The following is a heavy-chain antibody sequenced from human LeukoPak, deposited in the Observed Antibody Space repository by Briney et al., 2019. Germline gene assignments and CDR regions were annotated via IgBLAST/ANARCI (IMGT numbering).Heavy chain of an antibody. CDR3: VKDRWRLVDTGCLEF. J-gene: IGHJ4*02. D-gene: IGHD5-18*01. V-gene: IGHV3-23*01. CDR1: GFYFGGYA. CDR2: IGGRGDTT. Sequence: PGGSLRLSCSASGFYFGGYAMSWVRQAPGKGLEWVSGIGGRGDTTSYADSVKGRFTISRDNSKNILYLQMSSLRGEDTAVYSCVKDRWRLVDTGCLEFWGQGTLVTVSS.